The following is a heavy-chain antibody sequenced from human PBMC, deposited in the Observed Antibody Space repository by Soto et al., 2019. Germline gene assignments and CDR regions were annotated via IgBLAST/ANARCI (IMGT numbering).Heavy chain of an antibody. Sequence: GESLKISCKGSGFIFTNYWIGWVRQMPGKGLEWMGIIYPADSNVRYSPSFQGQVTISVDKSISTAYLQWTSLKASDTAIYYCARQYYYGSVVRYYYYGMDVWAQGTTVTVSS. CDR3: ARQYYYGSVVRYYYYGMDV. CDR1: GFIFTNYW. V-gene: IGHV5-51*01. CDR2: IYPADSNV. D-gene: IGHD3-10*01. J-gene: IGHJ6*02.